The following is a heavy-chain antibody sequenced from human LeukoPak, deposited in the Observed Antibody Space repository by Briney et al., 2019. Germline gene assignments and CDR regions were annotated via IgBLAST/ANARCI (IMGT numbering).Heavy chain of an antibody. CDR3: AKRNTMIRGGPCFDH. D-gene: IGHD3-10*01. CDR2: IFGTGDTT. CDR1: GFTFSSYD. J-gene: IGHJ4*02. Sequence: GGSLRLSCAASGFTFSSYDMSWVRQAPGKGLEWVSIIFGTGDTTYYADSVKGRFTVSRDNSKNTLYLQMNDLRPEDTAKYYCAKRNTMIRGGPCFDHWGQGLLVTVSS. V-gene: IGHV3-23*01.